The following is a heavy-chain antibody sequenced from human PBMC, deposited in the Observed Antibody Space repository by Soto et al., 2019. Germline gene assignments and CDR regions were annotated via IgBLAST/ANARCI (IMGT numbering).Heavy chain of an antibody. V-gene: IGHV4-34*01. CDR3: ARDKITGLLDY. Sequence: QVQLQQWGAGLLKPSETLSLTCAVYGGSFSGYYWTWIRQPPGTGLEWIGEINHSGSTNYNPSLNLRATISVDTSTNQFSLKLTSVTAADTAVYYCARDKITGLLDYWGQGTLVTVSS. J-gene: IGHJ4*02. D-gene: IGHD2-8*02. CDR2: INHSGST. CDR1: GGSFSGYY.